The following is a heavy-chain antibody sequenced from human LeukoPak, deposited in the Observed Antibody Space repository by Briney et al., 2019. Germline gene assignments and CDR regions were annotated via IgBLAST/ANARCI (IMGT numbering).Heavy chain of an antibody. CDR1: GGPISSYY. CDR3: ARVNYDFWSGYLYYFDY. Sequence: SETLSLTCTVSGGPISSYYWSWIRQPPGKGLEWIGYIYYSGSTNYNPSLKSRVTISVDTSKNQFSLKLSSVTAADTAVYYCARVNYDFWSGYLYYFDYWGQGTLVTVSS. CDR2: IYYSGST. J-gene: IGHJ4*02. V-gene: IGHV4-59*01. D-gene: IGHD3-3*01.